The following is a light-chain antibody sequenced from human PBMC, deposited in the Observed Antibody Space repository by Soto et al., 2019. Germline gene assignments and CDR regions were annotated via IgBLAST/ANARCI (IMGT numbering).Light chain of an antibody. CDR1: QSISSY. CDR3: QQSYSTPPT. J-gene: IGKJ1*01. Sequence: DIQMTQSPSSLSASVGDRVTITCRASQSISSYLNWYQQKPGEAPKLLIYAASSLQSRVPSRFSGSGSVTDFTLTISSLQTEDFATYYCQQSYSTPPTFGQGTNVEIK. V-gene: IGKV1-39*01. CDR2: AAS.